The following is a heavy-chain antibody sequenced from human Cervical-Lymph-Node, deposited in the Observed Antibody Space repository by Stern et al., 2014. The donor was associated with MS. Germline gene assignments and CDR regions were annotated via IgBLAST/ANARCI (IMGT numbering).Heavy chain of an antibody. CDR1: GFSVSDAW. D-gene: IGHD2/OR15-2a*01. Sequence: EVQLVESGGTLIKPGGSLRLSCAVSGFSVSDAWVSWVRQAPGKGLEWVGRIQSQDDGGTTDYAAPVRGRVTISRDDFKNIVYLEMNSLKIEDTAMYYCTTRIKMTEVIHAWGQGTQVIVSS. J-gene: IGHJ5*02. CDR2: IQSQDDGGTT. CDR3: TTRIKMTEVIHA. V-gene: IGHV3-15*02.